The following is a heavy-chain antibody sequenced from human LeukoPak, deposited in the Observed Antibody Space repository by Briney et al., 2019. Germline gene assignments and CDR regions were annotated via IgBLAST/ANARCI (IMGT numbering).Heavy chain of an antibody. CDR1: GGSFSGYY. J-gene: IGHJ4*02. Sequence: PSETLSLTCAVYGGSFSGYYWSWIRQPPGKGLGWIGEINHSGSTNYNPSLKSRVTISVDTSKNQFSLKLSSVTAADTAVYYCARDPTQAYFDYWGQGTLVTVSS. V-gene: IGHV4-34*01. CDR2: INHSGST. CDR3: ARDPTQAYFDY.